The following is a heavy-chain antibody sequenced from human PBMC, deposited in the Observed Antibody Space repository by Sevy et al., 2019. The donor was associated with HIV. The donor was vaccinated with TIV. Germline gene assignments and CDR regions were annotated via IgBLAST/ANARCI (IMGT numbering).Heavy chain of an antibody. D-gene: IGHD3-10*01. CDR3: LVSFDY. V-gene: IGHV3-7*01. J-gene: IGHJ4*02. Sequence: GGSPRLSCAASGFPFSNSWMTWVRQAPGKGLEWVANIKEDGSEIYYVDSVKGRFTISRDNAKNSLYLQMNSLRAEDTAVYYCLVSFDYWGQGTLVTVSS. CDR1: GFPFSNSW. CDR2: IKEDGSEI.